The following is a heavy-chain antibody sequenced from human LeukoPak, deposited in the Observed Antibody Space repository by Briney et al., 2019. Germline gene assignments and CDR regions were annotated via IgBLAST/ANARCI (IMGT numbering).Heavy chain of an antibody. CDR2: IRQDGSEK. CDR1: GFTFSNSW. J-gene: IGHJ6*03. V-gene: IGHV3-7*01. CDR3: ARAEGDYYYYFYMDV. Sequence: GGSLRLSCAASGFTFSNSWMSWVRQAPGKGLEWMANIRQDGSEKYYVDSVKGRFTISRDNAKNSLYLQMTSLRAGDTAVYCARAEGDYYYYFYMDVWGKGTTVTVSS.